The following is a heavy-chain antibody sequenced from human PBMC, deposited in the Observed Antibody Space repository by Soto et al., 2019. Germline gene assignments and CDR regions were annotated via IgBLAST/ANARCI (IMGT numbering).Heavy chain of an antibody. J-gene: IGHJ4*02. CDR2: ISWNSGSI. V-gene: IGHV3-9*01. Sequence: SLRLSCAASGXTFDDYSMHWVRQAPGRGLEWVSRISWNSGSIGYADSVKGRFTIYRDNAKNSLYLQMNSMIAEDTALYYCAKDPGGYSSGWYGSRIGTHYYFDYWGQGTLVTVSS. D-gene: IGHD6-19*01. CDR3: AKDPGGYSSGWYGSRIGTHYYFDY. CDR1: GXTFDDYS.